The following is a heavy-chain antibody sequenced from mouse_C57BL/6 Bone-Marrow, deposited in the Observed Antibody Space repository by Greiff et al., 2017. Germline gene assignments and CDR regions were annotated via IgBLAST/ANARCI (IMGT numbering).Heavy chain of an antibody. V-gene: IGHV5-6*01. CDR3: ARKPLITTVVATGAY. CDR2: ISSGGSYT. CDR1: GFTFSSYG. D-gene: IGHD1-1*01. Sequence: EVKVVESGGDLVKPGGSLKLSCAASGFTFSSYGMSWVRQTPDKRLEWVATISSGGSYTYYPDSVKGRFTISRDNAKNTLYLQMSSLKSEDTAMYYCARKPLITTVVATGAYWGQGTLVTVSA. J-gene: IGHJ3*01.